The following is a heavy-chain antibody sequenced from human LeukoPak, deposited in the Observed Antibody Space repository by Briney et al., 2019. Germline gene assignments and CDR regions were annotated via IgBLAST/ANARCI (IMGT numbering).Heavy chain of an antibody. CDR3: TRHSGYERD. Sequence: SQTLSLTCTASGGSFSTVGDYWSWIRQRPGQSLEWIGYIYYSGTTYYSASLKTRVNISLDMSKNQFSLELNSVTAADTAVYYCTRHSGYERDWSQGTLVTVSS. V-gene: IGHV4-31*03. CDR1: GGSFSTVGDY. CDR2: IYYSGTT. J-gene: IGHJ4*02. D-gene: IGHD5-12*01.